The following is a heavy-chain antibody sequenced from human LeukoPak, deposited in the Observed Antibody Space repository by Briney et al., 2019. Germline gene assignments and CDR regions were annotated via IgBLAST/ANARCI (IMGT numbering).Heavy chain of an antibody. CDR1: GFTFSSYE. D-gene: IGHD3-3*01. V-gene: IGHV3-21*01. CDR3: ARALYDFWSGYYPIFDY. CDR2: ITSSSDYI. J-gene: IGHJ4*02. Sequence: GGSLRLSCAASGFTFSSYEMNWVRQAPGKGLEWVSYITSSSDYIYYADSVKGRFTISRDNAKNSLYLQMSSLRAEDTAVYYCARALYDFWSGYYPIFDYWGQGTLVTVSS.